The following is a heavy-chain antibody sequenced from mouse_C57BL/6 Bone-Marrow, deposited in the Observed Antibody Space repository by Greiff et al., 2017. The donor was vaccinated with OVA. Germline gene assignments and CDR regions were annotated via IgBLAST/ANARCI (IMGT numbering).Heavy chain of an antibody. D-gene: IGHD1-1*01. CDR3: ASLYGSSLYYFDY. Sequence: QVQLQQSGAELVRPGTSVKVSCKASGYAFTNYLLEWVKQRPGQGLEWIGVINPGSGGTNYNEKFKGKATLTADKSSSTAYMQLSSLTSEDSAVYFCASLYGSSLYYFDYWGQGTTLTVSS. CDR1: GYAFTNYL. J-gene: IGHJ2*01. V-gene: IGHV1-54*01. CDR2: INPGSGGT.